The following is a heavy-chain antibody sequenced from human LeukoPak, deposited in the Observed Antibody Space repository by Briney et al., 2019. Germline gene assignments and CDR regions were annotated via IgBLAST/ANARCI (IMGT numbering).Heavy chain of an antibody. Sequence: PGGSLRLSCAASGFTFSSYAMHWVRQAPGKGLEWVAVISYDGSNKYYADSVKGRFTISRDNSKNTLYLQMNSLRAEGTAVYYCARVGRSNFGYWGQGTLVTVSS. CDR2: ISYDGSNK. CDR3: ARVGRSNFGY. J-gene: IGHJ4*02. V-gene: IGHV3-30-3*01. CDR1: GFTFSSYA.